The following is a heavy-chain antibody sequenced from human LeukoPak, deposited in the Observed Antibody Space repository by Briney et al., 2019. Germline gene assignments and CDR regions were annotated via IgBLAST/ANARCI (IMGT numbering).Heavy chain of an antibody. J-gene: IGHJ3*02. CDR3: AGEAGGGYARAFDI. D-gene: IGHD5-12*01. CDR2: IYTSGTT. V-gene: IGHV4-4*07. Sequence: PSETLSLTCIVSGGSISSYSWTWIRQPAGEGLEWIGCIYTSGTTNYEPSLKSRVTMSVDTSKNQFSLKLSSVTAADTAVYYCAGEAGGGYARAFDIWGQGTMVTVSS. CDR1: GGSISSYS.